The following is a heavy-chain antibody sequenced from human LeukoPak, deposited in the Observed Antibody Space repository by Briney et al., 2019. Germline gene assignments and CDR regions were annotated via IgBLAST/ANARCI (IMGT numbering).Heavy chain of an antibody. CDR3: ARGGTYDFWGGYLTSPWFDP. D-gene: IGHD3-3*01. J-gene: IGHJ5*02. CDR2: IYYSGST. Sequence: SQTLSLTCTVSGGSISSGGYYWSWIRQHPGKGLEWIGYIYYSGSTYYNPSLKSRVTISVDTSKNQFSLKLSSVTAADTAVYYCARGGTYDFWGGYLTSPWFDPWGQGTLVTVSS. CDR1: GGSISSGGYY. V-gene: IGHV4-31*03.